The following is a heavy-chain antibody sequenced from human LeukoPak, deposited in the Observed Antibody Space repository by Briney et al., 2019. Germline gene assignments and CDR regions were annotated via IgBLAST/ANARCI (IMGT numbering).Heavy chain of an antibody. CDR2: IYYSGST. J-gene: IGHJ4*02. D-gene: IGHD3-9*01. CDR1: GGSISSSNYY. CDR3: ATEGAEYYDILTGPFDY. Sequence: SETLSLTCTVSGGSISSSNYYWGWIRQPPGKGLGWIGSIYYSGSTYYNPSLKSRVTISVDRSKNQFSLKLSSMTAADTALYYCATEGAEYYDILTGPFDYWGQGTLVTVSS. V-gene: IGHV4-39*07.